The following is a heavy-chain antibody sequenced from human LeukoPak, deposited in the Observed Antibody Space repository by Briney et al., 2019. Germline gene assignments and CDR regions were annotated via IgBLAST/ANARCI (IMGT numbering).Heavy chain of an antibody. CDR2: ISGSGGST. CDR3: AKGIVVGVSYYYYCMDV. J-gene: IGHJ6*03. Sequence: GGSLRLSCAASGFTFGTYDMSWVRQAPGKGLEWVSTISGSGGSTYYADSVKGRFTTSRDNSKNTLYLQMNSLRAEDTAVYYCAKGIVVGVSYYYYCMDVWGIGTTVTVS. D-gene: IGHD2-2*01. V-gene: IGHV3-23*01. CDR1: GFTFGTYD.